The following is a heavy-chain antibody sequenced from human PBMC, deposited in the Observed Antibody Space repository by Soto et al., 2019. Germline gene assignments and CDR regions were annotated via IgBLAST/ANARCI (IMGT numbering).Heavy chain of an antibody. V-gene: IGHV1-3*01. CDR1: GYTFTSYA. J-gene: IGHJ5*02. D-gene: IGHD6-19*01. CDR3: GRARVADTWFDP. CDR2: INAGNGNT. Sequence: ASEKISCKASGYTFTSYAMHWVRQAPGQRLLWMGWINAGNGNTKYSQKFQGRVTITRDTSASTAYMALSSLRSEDTAVYYCGRARVADTWFDPCGQGTLVTVSS.